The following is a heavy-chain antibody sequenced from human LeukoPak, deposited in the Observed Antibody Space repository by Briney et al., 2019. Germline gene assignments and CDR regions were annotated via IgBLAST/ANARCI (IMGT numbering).Heavy chain of an antibody. V-gene: IGHV3-23*01. Sequence: GRSLRLSCAASGFTFSSYAVSWVRQAPGEGLEWVSGISASGGSTYYADSVKGRFTISRDNSKNTLYLQMNSLRAEDTAVYYCAKMPASYSSGWTTFDYWGRGTLVTVSS. CDR1: GFTFSSYA. J-gene: IGHJ4*02. D-gene: IGHD6-19*01. CDR2: ISASGGST. CDR3: AKMPASYSSGWTTFDY.